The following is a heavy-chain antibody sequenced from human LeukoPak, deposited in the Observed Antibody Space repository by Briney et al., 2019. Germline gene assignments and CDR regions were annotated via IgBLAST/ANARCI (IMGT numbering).Heavy chain of an antibody. CDR2: IGTAGDT. CDR1: GFTFSSYD. D-gene: IGHD6-13*01. Sequence: PGGSLRLSCAASGFTFSSYDMHWVRQATGKGLEWVSAIGTAGDTYYPGSVKGRFTISRENAKNSLYLQMNSLRAGDTAVYYCARGIAAAGLDAFDIWGQGTMVTVSS. CDR3: ARGIAAAGLDAFDI. V-gene: IGHV3-13*01. J-gene: IGHJ3*02.